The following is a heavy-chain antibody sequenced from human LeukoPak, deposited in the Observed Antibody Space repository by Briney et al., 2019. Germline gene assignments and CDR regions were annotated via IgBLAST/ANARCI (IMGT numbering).Heavy chain of an antibody. CDR1: GGSFSGYY. CDR2: INQSGST. Sequence: SETLSLPCAVYGGSFSGYYWSWIRQPPGKGLEWMGEINQSGSTNYNPSLQSRVTISVDTSKNQFSLKLSSVTAADTAVYYCARGLGAHSPHYDYVWGSHRYTGGFDYWGQGTLVTVSS. CDR3: ARGLGAHSPHYDYVWGSHRYTGGFDY. V-gene: IGHV4-34*01. J-gene: IGHJ4*02. D-gene: IGHD3-16*02.